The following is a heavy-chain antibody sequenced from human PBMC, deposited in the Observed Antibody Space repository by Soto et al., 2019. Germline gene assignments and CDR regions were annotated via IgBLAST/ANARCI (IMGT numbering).Heavy chain of an antibody. CDR3: ARDYYNSSGYTPNWIDP. J-gene: IGHJ5*02. D-gene: IGHD3-22*01. CDR2: ISSSSSTI. Sequence: GGSLRLSCAASGFTFSSYSMNWVRQAPGKGLEWVSYISSSSSTIYYADSVKGRFTISRDNAKNSLYLQMNSLRDEDTAVYYCARDYYNSSGYTPNWIDPWGQGTLVT. CDR1: GFTFSSYS. V-gene: IGHV3-48*02.